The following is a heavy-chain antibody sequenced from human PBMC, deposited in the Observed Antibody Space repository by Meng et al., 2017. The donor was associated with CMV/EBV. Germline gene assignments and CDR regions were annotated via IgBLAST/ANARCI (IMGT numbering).Heavy chain of an antibody. V-gene: IGHV3-7*01. D-gene: IGHD5-12*01. CDR1: GFTFSSYW. J-gene: IGHJ4*02. CDR3: ARERTYLRGYSGYDFRYFDY. CDR2: IKQDGSEK. Sequence: GGSLRLSCVASGFTFSSYWMSWVRQAPGKGLEWVANIKQDGSEKYYVDSVKGRFTISRDNAKNSLYLQMNSLRAEDTAVYYCARERTYLRGYSGYDFRYFDYWGQGTLVTVSS.